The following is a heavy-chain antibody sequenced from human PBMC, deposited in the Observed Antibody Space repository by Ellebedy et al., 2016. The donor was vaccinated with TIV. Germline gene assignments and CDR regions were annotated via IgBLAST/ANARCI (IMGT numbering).Heavy chain of an antibody. Sequence: PGGSLRLSCAASGFTFSRFWMAWVRQAPGQGLAWVATINQGGSETYYVDSVKGRFTISRDNSKNSLYLQMNSLRADDTALYYCASAARGSGAYESFWGQGTLVTVSS. V-gene: IGHV3-7*01. J-gene: IGHJ4*02. D-gene: IGHD5-12*01. CDR3: ASAARGSGAYESF. CDR1: GFTFSRFW. CDR2: INQGGSET.